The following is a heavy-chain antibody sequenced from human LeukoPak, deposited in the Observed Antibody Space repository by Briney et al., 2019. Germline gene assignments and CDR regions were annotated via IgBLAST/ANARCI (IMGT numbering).Heavy chain of an antibody. CDR1: GFIFSNFG. Sequence: GGSLRLSCTTSGFIFSNFGMHWVRQAPDKGLEWLAFIRHDGSNEYSADSVKGRFTISRDNSRSTLFLQMDNLRSEDTAIYYCARDLGIFGDFDYWGQGTLVIVSS. D-gene: IGHD3-3*01. J-gene: IGHJ4*02. CDR3: ARDLGIFGDFDY. V-gene: IGHV3-30*02. CDR2: IRHDGSNE.